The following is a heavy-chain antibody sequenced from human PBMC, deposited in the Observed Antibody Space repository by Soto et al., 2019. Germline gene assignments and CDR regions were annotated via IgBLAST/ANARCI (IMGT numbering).Heavy chain of an antibody. J-gene: IGHJ6*02. D-gene: IGHD3-10*01. CDR3: AREGLRFGELWEGYYYYYGMDV. CDR1: GFTFSSYA. Sequence: SLRLSCAASGFTFSSYAMHWVRQAPGKGLEWVAVISYDGSNKYYADSVKGRFTISRDNSKNTLYLQMNSLRAEDTAVYYCAREGLRFGELWEGYYYYYGMDVWGQGTTVTVSS. CDR2: ISYDGSNK. V-gene: IGHV3-30-3*01.